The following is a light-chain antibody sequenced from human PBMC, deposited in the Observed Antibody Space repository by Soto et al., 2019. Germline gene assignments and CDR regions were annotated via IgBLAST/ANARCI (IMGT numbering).Light chain of an antibody. CDR2: GAS. Sequence: EIVLTQSRGTLSLSPGERATLSCRASQSVSSSYLAWYQQKPGQAPRLHIYGASSRATGIPDRFSGSGSGTDFTLTISRLEPEDFAVYYCQQYGSSPRTFGQGTKVDIK. J-gene: IGKJ1*01. V-gene: IGKV3-20*01. CDR1: QSVSSSY. CDR3: QQYGSSPRT.